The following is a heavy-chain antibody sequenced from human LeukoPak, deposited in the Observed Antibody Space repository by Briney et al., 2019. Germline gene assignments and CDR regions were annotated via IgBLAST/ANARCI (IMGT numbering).Heavy chain of an antibody. CDR2: ISWNSGSI. Sequence: GGSLRLSCAASGFTFSSYSMNWVRQAPGKGLEWVSGISWNSGSIGYADSVKGRFTISRDNAKNSLYLQMNSLRAEDTALYYCAKDIVGYCSGGSCPENYYYGIDVWGQGTTVTVSS. V-gene: IGHV3-9*01. D-gene: IGHD2-15*01. J-gene: IGHJ6*02. CDR3: AKDIVGYCSGGSCPENYYYGIDV. CDR1: GFTFSSYS.